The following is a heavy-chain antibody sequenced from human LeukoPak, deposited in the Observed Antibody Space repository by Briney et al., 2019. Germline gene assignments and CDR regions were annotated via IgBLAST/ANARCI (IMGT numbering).Heavy chain of an antibody. V-gene: IGHV3-20*04. Sequence: GGSLRLSCAASGSTFDNYAMSWVRQAPGKGLEWVSGIQWNGGSPAYADSVKGRFTISRDNPKNSLYLQMDSLRAEDTALYYCARTVDILTGYYVYHFDHWGQGTLVTVSS. CDR2: IQWNGGSP. CDR3: ARTVDILTGYYVYHFDH. D-gene: IGHD3-9*01. J-gene: IGHJ4*02. CDR1: GSTFDNYA.